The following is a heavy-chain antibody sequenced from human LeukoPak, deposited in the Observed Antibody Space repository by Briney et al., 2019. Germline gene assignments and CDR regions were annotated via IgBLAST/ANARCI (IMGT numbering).Heavy chain of an antibody. CDR2: MNPNSGNT. J-gene: IGHJ4*02. V-gene: IGHV1-8*01. CDR1: GYTFTSYD. CDR3: ARGRKRYCSGGSCPDY. D-gene: IGHD2-15*01. Sequence: ASVKVSCKASGYTFTSYDINWVRQATGQGLEWMGWMNPNSGNTGYAQKFQGRVTMTRNTSISTAYMELSSLRSEDTAVYYCARGRKRYCSGGSCPDYWGQGTLVSVSS.